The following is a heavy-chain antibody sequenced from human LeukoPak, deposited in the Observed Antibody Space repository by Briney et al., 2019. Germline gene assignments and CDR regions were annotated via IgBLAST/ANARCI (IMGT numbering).Heavy chain of an antibody. Sequence: PSETLSLTCTVSGGSISSGDYYWRWIRQPPGTGLEWIVYIYYSGSTYYNPSLKSRVTISVDTSKNQFSLKLSSVTAADTAVYYCARTYGYNLFWYFDLWGRGTLVTVSS. D-gene: IGHD5-24*01. CDR3: ARTYGYNLFWYFDL. CDR1: GGSISSGDYY. CDR2: IYYSGST. V-gene: IGHV4-30-4*01. J-gene: IGHJ2*01.